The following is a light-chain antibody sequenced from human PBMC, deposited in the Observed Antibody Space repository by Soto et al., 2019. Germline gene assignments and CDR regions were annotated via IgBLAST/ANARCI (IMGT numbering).Light chain of an antibody. J-gene: IGLJ1*01. CDR2: DVS. V-gene: IGLV2-14*01. CDR1: SSDVGGYNY. CDR3: SSYTSSSTLYV. Sequence: QSALTQPASVSGSPGQSITISCTETSSDVGGYNYVSWYQQHPGKAPKLMIYDVSNRPSGVSNRFSGSKSGNTASLTISGLQAEDEADYYCSSYTSSSTLYVFGTGTKLTVL.